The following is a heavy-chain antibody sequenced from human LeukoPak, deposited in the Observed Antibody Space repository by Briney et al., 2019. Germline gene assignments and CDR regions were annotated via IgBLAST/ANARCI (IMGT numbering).Heavy chain of an antibody. CDR1: GFTFSSYS. CDR2: ISSSSSYI. J-gene: IGHJ4*02. Sequence: GGYLRLSCAASGFTFSSYSMNWVRQAPGKGLEWVSSISSSSSYIYYADSVKGRFTISRDNAKNSLYLQMNSLRAEDTAVYYCAKSIPTIAVAVSTRQWGQGTLVTVSS. V-gene: IGHV3-21*01. D-gene: IGHD6-19*01. CDR3: AKSIPTIAVAVSTRQ.